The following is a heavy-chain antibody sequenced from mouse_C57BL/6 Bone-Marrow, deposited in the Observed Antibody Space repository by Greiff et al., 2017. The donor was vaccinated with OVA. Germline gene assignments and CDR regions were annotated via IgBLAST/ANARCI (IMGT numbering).Heavy chain of an antibody. CDR3: ARYYDYDGFYAMDY. CDR1: GYTFTSYG. V-gene: IGHV1-81*01. Sequence: QVQLQQSGAELARPGASVKLSCKASGYTFTSYGISWVKQRTRQGLEWIGEIYPRSGNTYYNEKFKGKATLTADKSSSTAYMELRSLTSEDSAVYFCARYYDYDGFYAMDYWGQGTSVTVSS. D-gene: IGHD2-4*01. CDR2: IYPRSGNT. J-gene: IGHJ4*01.